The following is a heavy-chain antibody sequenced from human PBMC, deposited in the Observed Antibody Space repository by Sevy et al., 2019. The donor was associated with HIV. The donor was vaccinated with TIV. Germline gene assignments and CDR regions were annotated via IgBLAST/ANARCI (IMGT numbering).Heavy chain of an antibody. CDR2: ISWNSRNI. V-gene: IGHV3-9*01. J-gene: IGHJ6*02. D-gene: IGHD2-21*01. Sequence: GGSLRLSCAASGFPFNDHAMHWVRQVPGKGLEWVSGISWNSRNIGYADSLKGRFTITRDNARHFVYLEMNSLRPEDTAFYYCANDINRACDGVNCYSYYYYFYGLDVWGQGTTVTVSS. CDR3: ANDINRACDGVNCYSYYYYFYGLDV. CDR1: GFPFNDHA.